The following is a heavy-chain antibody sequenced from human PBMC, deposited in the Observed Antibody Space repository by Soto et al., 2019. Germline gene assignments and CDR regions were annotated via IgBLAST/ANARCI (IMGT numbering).Heavy chain of an antibody. Sequence: QVQLQESGPGLVKPSQTLSLTCTVSGGSISSGGYYWTWIRQHPGKGLEWIGYIYYSGSTYYNPFLKTRVTISVDTAKNHFSLKLSSVAAVDTAVYYCARSVFPWGQRTLVTGSS. J-gene: IGHJ5*02. CDR2: IYYSGST. V-gene: IGHV4-31*03. CDR1: GGSISSGGYY. CDR3: ARSVFP.